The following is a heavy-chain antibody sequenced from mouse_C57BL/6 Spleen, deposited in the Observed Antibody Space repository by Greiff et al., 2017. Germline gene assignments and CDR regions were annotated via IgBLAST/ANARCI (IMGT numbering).Heavy chain of an antibody. CDR3: ARSAGYGYGGGPMDY. CDR1: GFNIKNTY. D-gene: IGHD2-2*01. J-gene: IGHJ4*01. Sequence: EVQLQQSVAELVRPGASVKLSCTASGFNIKNTYMHWVKQRPEQGLEWIGRIDPANGNTKYAPKFQGKANITADTPSNTAYMQLSSLTSEDTAIYYWARSAGYGYGGGPMDYWGQGTSVTVSS. CDR2: IDPANGNT. V-gene: IGHV14-3*01.